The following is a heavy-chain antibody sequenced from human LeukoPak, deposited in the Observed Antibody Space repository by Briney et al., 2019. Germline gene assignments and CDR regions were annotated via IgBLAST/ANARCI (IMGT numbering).Heavy chain of an antibody. D-gene: IGHD6-19*01. Sequence: SGGSLRLSCAASGFTFSSYSMNWVRQAPGKGLEWVSSISSSRSSIYYADSVKGRFTISRDNAKNSLYLQMNSLRAEDTAVYYCASASSGWFRLYYFDYWGQGTLVTVSS. CDR1: GFTFSSYS. V-gene: IGHV3-21*01. CDR2: ISSSRSSI. J-gene: IGHJ4*02. CDR3: ASASSGWFRLYYFDY.